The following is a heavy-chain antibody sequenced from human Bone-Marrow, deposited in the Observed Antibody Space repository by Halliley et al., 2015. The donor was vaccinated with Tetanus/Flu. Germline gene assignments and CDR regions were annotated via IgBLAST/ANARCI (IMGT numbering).Heavy chain of an antibody. CDR2: ISDRGST. J-gene: IGHJ5*02. V-gene: IGHV4-59*02. D-gene: IGHD4-4*01. CDR3: ATEGGKDDFRGGLDP. Sequence: TLSLTCTVSGGSVSAYSWCWIRPPPGTGLEWIGSISDRGSTDYNPTLKSRVTFSVDTSKNQLSLRLRSVTGAVTAVSYCATEGGKDDFRGGLDPGGQGTLVTVSS. CDR1: GGSVSAYS.